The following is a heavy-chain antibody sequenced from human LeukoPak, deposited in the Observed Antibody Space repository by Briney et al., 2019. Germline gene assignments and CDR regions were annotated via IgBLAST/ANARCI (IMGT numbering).Heavy chain of an antibody. CDR1: GFIFSSYG. D-gene: IGHD1-26*01. Sequence: GGSLRLSCAASGFIFSSYGIHWVRQAPGKGLEWVAVISYDGSNKYYADSVKGRFTISRDNSKNTLYLQMNSLRADDTAVYYCARGPIVGATLDYWGQGTLVTVSS. CDR3: ARGPIVGATLDY. J-gene: IGHJ4*02. CDR2: ISYDGSNK. V-gene: IGHV3-30*06.